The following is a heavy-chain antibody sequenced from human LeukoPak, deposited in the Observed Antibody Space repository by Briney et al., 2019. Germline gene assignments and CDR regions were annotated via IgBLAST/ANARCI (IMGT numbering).Heavy chain of an antibody. CDR3: ARDSYGGTWSLGN. Sequence: GASVKVSFKASGYTFTDYYMHWVRQAPGQGLEWMGWVNPNTGGTNYAQMFQGRVTMARDTSISTAYMELSRLTSDDTAVYYCARDSYGGTWSLGNWGEGALVTVSS. CDR2: VNPNTGGT. J-gene: IGHJ4*02. V-gene: IGHV1-2*02. CDR1: GYTFTDYY. D-gene: IGHD4-23*01.